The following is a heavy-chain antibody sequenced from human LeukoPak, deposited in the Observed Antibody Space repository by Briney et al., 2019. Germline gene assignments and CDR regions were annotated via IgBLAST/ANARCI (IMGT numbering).Heavy chain of an antibody. J-gene: IGHJ4*02. CDR2: FHYSGST. CDR3: ARGSGSYYYDSSGYYADY. D-gene: IGHD3-22*01. Sequence: SETLSLTCTVSGVSISSYYWNWIRQPPGKGLEWIGYFHYSGSTNYNPSLKSRVTISVDTSKNQFSLKLSSVTAADTAVYYCARGSGSYYYDSSGYYADYWGQGTLVTVSS. CDR1: GVSISSYY. V-gene: IGHV4-59*08.